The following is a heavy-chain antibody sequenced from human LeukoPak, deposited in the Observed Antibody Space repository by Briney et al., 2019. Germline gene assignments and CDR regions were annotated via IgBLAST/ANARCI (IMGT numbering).Heavy chain of an antibody. CDR3: ATVRMYYYDSSGRWFDP. J-gene: IGHJ5*02. CDR1: GYTLTELS. V-gene: IGHV1-24*01. D-gene: IGHD3-22*01. Sequence: ASVKVSCKVSGYTLTELSMHRVRQAPGKGLEWMGGFDPEDGETIYAQKFQGRVTMTEDTSTDTAYMELSSLRSEDTAVYYCATVRMYYYDSSGRWFDPWGQGTLVTVSS. CDR2: FDPEDGET.